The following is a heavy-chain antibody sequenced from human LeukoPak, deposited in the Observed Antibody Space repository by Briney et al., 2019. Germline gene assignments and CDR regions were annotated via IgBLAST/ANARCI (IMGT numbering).Heavy chain of an antibody. CDR2: ISAYNGNT. J-gene: IGHJ4*02. V-gene: IGHV1-18*01. D-gene: IGHD3-9*01. Sequence: GASVTVSCKASGYTFTSYGISWVRQAPGQGLEWMGWISAYNGNTNYAQKLQGRVTMTTDTSTSTAYMELRSLRSDDTAVYYCARWNLRYFDWLLFADHWGQGTLVTVSS. CDR1: GYTFTSYG. CDR3: ARWNLRYFDWLLFADH.